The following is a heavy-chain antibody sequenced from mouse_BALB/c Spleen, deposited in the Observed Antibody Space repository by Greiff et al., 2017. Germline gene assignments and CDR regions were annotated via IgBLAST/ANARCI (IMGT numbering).Heavy chain of an antibody. CDR2: IWGDGST. V-gene: IGHV2-6-7*01. CDR1: GFSLTGYG. CDR3: ARGVPGYGNYRAMDY. D-gene: IGHD2-10*02. Sequence: QVQLKESGPGLVAPSQSLSITCTVSGFSLTGYGVNWVRQPPGKGLEWLGMIWGDGSTDYNSALKSRLSISKDNSTSQVFLKMNSLQTDDTARYYCARGVPGYGNYRAMDYWGQGTSVTVSS. J-gene: IGHJ4*01.